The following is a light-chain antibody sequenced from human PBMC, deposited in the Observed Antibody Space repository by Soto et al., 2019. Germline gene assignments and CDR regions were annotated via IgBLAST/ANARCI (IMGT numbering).Light chain of an antibody. CDR1: SSDVGFYNL. Sequence: QSALTQPASVSGSPGQSITISCTGTSSDVGFYNLISWYQQHPGKAPKVIIFEVTKRPSGVSDRISGSKSGNTASLTISGLQAEDEADYYCFPHTGVFGGGTKVTVL. CDR2: EVT. J-gene: IGLJ2*01. V-gene: IGLV2-23*02. CDR3: FPHTGV.